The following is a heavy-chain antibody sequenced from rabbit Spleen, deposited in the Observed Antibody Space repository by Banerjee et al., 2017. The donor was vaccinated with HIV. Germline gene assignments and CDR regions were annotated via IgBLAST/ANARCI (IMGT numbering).Heavy chain of an antibody. V-gene: IGHV1S40*01. CDR2: VDVVKSGNT. CDR1: GLDFSSRNW. Sequence: QSLEESGGDLVKPGASLTLTCKASGLDFSSRNWICWVRQAPGKGLEWIACVDVVKSGNTYYASWAKGRFTISKTSSTTVTLQMTSLTAADTATYFCARDAAGREDFNLWGPGTLVTVS. CDR3: ARDAAGREDFNL. D-gene: IGHD4-2*01. J-gene: IGHJ4*01.